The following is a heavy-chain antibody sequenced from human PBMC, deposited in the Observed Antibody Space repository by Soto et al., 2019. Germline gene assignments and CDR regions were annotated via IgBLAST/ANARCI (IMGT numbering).Heavy chain of an antibody. Sequence: GESLKISCKGSGYSFTSYWIGWVRQMPGKGLEWMGIIYPGDSDTRYSPAFQGQVTISADKSISTAYLQWSSLKASDTAMYYCARHYYGSGSYYNYGMDVWGQGTTVTVSS. J-gene: IGHJ6*02. D-gene: IGHD3-10*01. V-gene: IGHV5-51*01. CDR1: GYSFTSYW. CDR2: IYPGDSDT. CDR3: ARHYYGSGSYYNYGMDV.